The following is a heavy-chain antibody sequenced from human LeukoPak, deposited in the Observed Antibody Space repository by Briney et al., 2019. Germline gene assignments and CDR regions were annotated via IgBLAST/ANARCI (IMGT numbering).Heavy chain of an antibody. Sequence: SETLSPTCTVSGGSISSYYWSWIRQPPGKGLEWIGYIYYSGSTNYNPSLKSRVTISVDTSKNQSSLKLSSVTAADTAVYSCARSVEGYCSGGSCYSYSYYMDVWGKGTTVTVSS. CDR2: IYYSGST. CDR3: ARSVEGYCSGGSCYSYSYYMDV. V-gene: IGHV4-59*01. D-gene: IGHD2-15*01. J-gene: IGHJ6*03. CDR1: GGSISSYY.